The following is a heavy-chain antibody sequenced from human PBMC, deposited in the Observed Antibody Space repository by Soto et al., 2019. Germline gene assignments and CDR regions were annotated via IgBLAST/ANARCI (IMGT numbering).Heavy chain of an antibody. Sequence: DVQLVESGGGLIQPGESLRLSCAAFGLTISGKKYVAWVRQAPGKGLEWVSALYDVDGSFYADPVTGRFTTSSDSSKTTVYLQMNDLRPGDTAVYYCATWHEREHAFDVWGQGTTVTISS. V-gene: IGHV3-53*01. CDR1: GLTISGKKY. D-gene: IGHD1-1*01. CDR2: LYDVDGS. CDR3: ATWHEREHAFDV. J-gene: IGHJ3*01.